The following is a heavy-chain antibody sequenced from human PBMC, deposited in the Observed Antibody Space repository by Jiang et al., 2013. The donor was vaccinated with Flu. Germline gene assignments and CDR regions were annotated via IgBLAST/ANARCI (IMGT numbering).Heavy chain of an antibody. CDR1: GGSFSGYY. Sequence: LLKPSETLSLTCAVYGGSFSGYYWSWIRQPPGKGLEWIGEINHSGSTNYNPSLKSRVTISVDTSKNQFSLKLSSVTAADTAVYYCARDRRASYGGNWDPYYYYGMDVWGQGTTVTVSS. D-gene: IGHD4-23*01. CDR3: ARDRRASYGGNWDPYYYYGMDV. J-gene: IGHJ6*02. V-gene: IGHV4-34*01. CDR2: INHSGST.